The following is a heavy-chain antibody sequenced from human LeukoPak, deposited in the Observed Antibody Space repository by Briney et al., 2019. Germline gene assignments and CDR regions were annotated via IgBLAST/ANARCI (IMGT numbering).Heavy chain of an antibody. CDR3: ARGAHKRDDYGGFFDY. CDR2: IYYSGST. CDR1: GGSLSSSSYY. D-gene: IGHD4-23*01. Sequence: SETLSLTCTVSGGSLSSSSYYWGWVRQPPGKGLEWIGSIYYSGSTYYNPSLKSRVTISVDTSKNQFSLKLSSVTAADTAVYYCARGAHKRDDYGGFFDYWGQKTLVTVSS. J-gene: IGHJ4*02. V-gene: IGHV4-39*07.